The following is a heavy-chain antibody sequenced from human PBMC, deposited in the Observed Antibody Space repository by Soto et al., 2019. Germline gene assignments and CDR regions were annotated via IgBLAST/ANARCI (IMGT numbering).Heavy chain of an antibody. CDR2: IYSTGTT. CDR1: GFTVGNNY. CDR3: AKDGRGSGSHYNSFGY. D-gene: IGHD3-10*01. J-gene: IGHJ4*02. Sequence: EVQLLDSGGGLIQPGGSLKLSCAASGFTVGNNYMSWVRQAPGKGLEWVSLIYSTGTTKYADSVKGRFTVSRDNAKNTLYLQMNSLRAEDTAVYYCAKDGRGSGSHYNSFGYWGQGTLVTVSS. V-gene: IGHV3-53*01.